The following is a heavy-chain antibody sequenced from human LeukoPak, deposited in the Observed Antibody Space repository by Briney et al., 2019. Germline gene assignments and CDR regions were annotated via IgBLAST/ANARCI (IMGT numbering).Heavy chain of an antibody. J-gene: IGHJ6*02. V-gene: IGHV4-59*01. CDR3: ATRSSTSAYYYYGMDV. CDR1: GGAISSYY. Sequence: SETLSLTCTVSGGAISSYYWSWIRQPPGKGLEWIGYIYYSGSTNYNPSLKSRATISVDTSKNQFSLKLSSVTAADTAVYYCATRSSTSAYYYYGMDVWGQGTTVTVSS. D-gene: IGHD2-2*01. CDR2: IYYSGST.